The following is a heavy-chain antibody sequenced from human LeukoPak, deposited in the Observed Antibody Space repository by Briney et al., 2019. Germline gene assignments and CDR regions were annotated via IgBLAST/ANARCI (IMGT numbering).Heavy chain of an antibody. CDR2: IKQDGSEK. J-gene: IGHJ6*02. V-gene: IGHV3-7*03. CDR1: GFTFSSYS. D-gene: IGHD2-15*01. CDR3: ARGWSMDV. Sequence: PGGSLRLSCAASGFTFSSYSMNWVHQAPGKGLEWVANIKQDGSEKYYVDSVKGRFTISADKSISTAYLQWSSLKASDTAMYYCARGWSMDVWGQGTTVTVSS.